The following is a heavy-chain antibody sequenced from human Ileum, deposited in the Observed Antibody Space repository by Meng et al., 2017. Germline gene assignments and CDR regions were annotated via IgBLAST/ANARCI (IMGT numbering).Heavy chain of an antibody. CDR1: GYTFTDYY. CDR2: INPKSGIR. D-gene: IGHD6-13*01. J-gene: IGHJ4*02. CDR3: SGASSSSYLGY. V-gene: IGHV1-2*06. Sequence: QVQLVQSGAEVKKPGASVKVSCKTSGYTFTDYYIKWLRQAPGQGLEWMGRINPKSGIRHYAQKFQGRVTMTRDTSTSTAYMEVSGLTSDDTAVYYCSGASSSSYLGYWGQGTLVTVSS.